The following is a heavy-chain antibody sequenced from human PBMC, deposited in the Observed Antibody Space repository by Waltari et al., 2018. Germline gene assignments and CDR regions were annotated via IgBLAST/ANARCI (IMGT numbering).Heavy chain of an antibody. V-gene: IGHV1-18*01. CDR3: ARGRGELAVAGTGPYYFDY. Sequence: QVQLVQSGAEVKKPGASVKVSCKASGYTFTSDGISWVRQAPGQGLEWMGWISAYNGNTNYAQKLQGRVTMTTDTSTSTAYMELRSLRSDDTAVYYCARGRGELAVAGTGPYYFDYWGQGTLVTVSS. CDR2: ISAYNGNT. D-gene: IGHD6-19*01. CDR1: GYTFTSDG. J-gene: IGHJ4*02.